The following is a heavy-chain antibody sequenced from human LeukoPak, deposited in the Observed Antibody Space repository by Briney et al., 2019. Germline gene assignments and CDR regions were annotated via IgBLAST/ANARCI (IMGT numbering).Heavy chain of an antibody. CDR3: AKDRASSGYYDY. J-gene: IGHJ4*02. D-gene: IGHD3-22*01. CDR2: IRYDGSNK. V-gene: IGHV3-30*02. CDR1: GFTFSSYG. Sequence: GGSLRLSCAASGFTFSSYGIHWVRQAPGKGLEWVAFIRYDGSNKYYADSVKGRFTISRDNSKNTLYLQMNSLRAEDTAVYYCAKDRASSGYYDYWGQGTLVTLSS.